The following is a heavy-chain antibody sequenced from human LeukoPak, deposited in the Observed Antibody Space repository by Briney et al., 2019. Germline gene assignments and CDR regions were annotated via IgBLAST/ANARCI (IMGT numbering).Heavy chain of an antibody. Sequence: SETLSLTCTVSGGSISNYYWSWIRQPPGKGLEWIGYIYYTGSTNSNPSLKSRVTISVDTSKNQFSLKLRSVTAADTAVYYCARGRRYYYDSTGYSSAPFDMWGQGTMVTVSS. CDR2: IYYTGST. V-gene: IGHV4-59*01. J-gene: IGHJ3*02. CDR3: ARGRRYYYDSTGYSSAPFDM. CDR1: GGSISNYY. D-gene: IGHD3-22*01.